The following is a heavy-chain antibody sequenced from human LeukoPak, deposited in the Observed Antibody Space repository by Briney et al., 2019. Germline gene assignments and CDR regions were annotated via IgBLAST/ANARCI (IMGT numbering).Heavy chain of an antibody. CDR2: IKQDGSEK. Sequence: GGSLRLSCAASGVMFPSYWMTWVRQAPGKGLEWVANIKQDGSEKYYVDSVKGRFTISRDNAKNSAYLQMNSLRAEDTAVCYCARRHHFGFLDSWGQGTLVTVSS. CDR1: GVMFPSYW. D-gene: IGHD3-10*01. CDR3: ARRHHFGFLDS. J-gene: IGHJ4*02. V-gene: IGHV3-7*04.